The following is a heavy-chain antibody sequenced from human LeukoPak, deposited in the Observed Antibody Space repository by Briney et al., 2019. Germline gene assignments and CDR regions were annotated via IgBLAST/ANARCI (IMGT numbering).Heavy chain of an antibody. Sequence: ASVTVSCKASGYTFTGYYMHWVRQAPGQGLEWMGWINPNSGGTNYAQRFQGRVTMTRDTSISTAYMELSRLRSDDTAVYYCARARGYSYGRGSDYWGQGTLVTVSS. D-gene: IGHD5-18*01. J-gene: IGHJ4*02. CDR3: ARARGYSYGRGSDY. CDR2: INPNSGGT. V-gene: IGHV1-2*02. CDR1: GYTFTGYY.